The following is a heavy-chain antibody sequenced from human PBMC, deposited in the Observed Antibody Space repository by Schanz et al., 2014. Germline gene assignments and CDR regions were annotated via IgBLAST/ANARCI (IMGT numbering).Heavy chain of an antibody. Sequence: EVQLVESGGGLVQPGGSLRLSCAASGFTFSNYSMNWVRQAPGKGLEWVSSISSTSSYIFYADSVKGRFTISRDNAKNSLYLQMNSLRVEDTALYYCAREYSSYGTVYYWGQGTLVTVSS. J-gene: IGHJ4*02. CDR2: ISSTSSYI. V-gene: IGHV3-21*02. CDR1: GFTFSNYS. D-gene: IGHD5-12*01. CDR3: AREYSSYGTVYY.